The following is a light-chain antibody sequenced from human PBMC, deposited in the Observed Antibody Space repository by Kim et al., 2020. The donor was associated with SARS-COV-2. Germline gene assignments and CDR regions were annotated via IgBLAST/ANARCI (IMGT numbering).Light chain of an antibody. CDR1: KLGDKY. V-gene: IGLV3-1*01. Sequence: VSPGQTASITCSGDKLGDKYVCWYQQKPGQSPVLVIYQDTKRASGIPERFSGSNSGNTATLTISGTQAMDEADYYCQAWDSSTVVFGGGTKLTVL. CDR3: QAWDSSTVV. CDR2: QDT. J-gene: IGLJ2*01.